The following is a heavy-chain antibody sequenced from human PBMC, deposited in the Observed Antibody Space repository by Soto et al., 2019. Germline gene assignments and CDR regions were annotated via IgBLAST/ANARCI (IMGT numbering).Heavy chain of an antibody. Sequence: GGSLRLSCAASGFTFSSYGMHWVRQAPGKGLEWVAVISYDGSNKYYADSVKGRFTISRDNSKNTLYLQMNSLRAEDTAVYYCAKGGYCSSTSCYTGRFDYWGQGTLVTVYS. CDR2: ISYDGSNK. D-gene: IGHD2-2*02. CDR3: AKGGYCSSTSCYTGRFDY. J-gene: IGHJ4*02. CDR1: GFTFSSYG. V-gene: IGHV3-30*18.